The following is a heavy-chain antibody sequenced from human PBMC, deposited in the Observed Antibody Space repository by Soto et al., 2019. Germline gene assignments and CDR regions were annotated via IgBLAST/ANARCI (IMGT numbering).Heavy chain of an antibody. V-gene: IGHV3-30*18. D-gene: IGHD6-19*01. J-gene: IGHJ6*02. Sequence: GGSLRLSCAASGFTFSSYGMHWVRQAPGKGLEWVAVISYDGSNKYYADSVKGRFTISRDKSKNTLYLQMNSLRAEDTAVYYCAKDRMASGWQTYYYYYGMDVWGQGTTVTVSS. CDR3: AKDRMASGWQTYYYYYGMDV. CDR1: GFTFSSYG. CDR2: ISYDGSNK.